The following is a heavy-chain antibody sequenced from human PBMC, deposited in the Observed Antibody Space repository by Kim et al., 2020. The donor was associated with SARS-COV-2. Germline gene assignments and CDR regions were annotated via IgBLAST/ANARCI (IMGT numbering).Heavy chain of an antibody. CDR3: ASTNYYDSSGYSRGSFYL. CDR1: GYTFTGYY. CDR2: INPNSGGT. D-gene: IGHD3-22*01. J-gene: IGHJ3*01. V-gene: IGHV1-2*02. Sequence: ASVKVSCKASGYTFTGYYMHWVRQAPGQGLEWMGWINPNSGGTNYAQKFRGRVTMTRDTSISTAYMELSRLRSDDTAVYYCASTNYYDSSGYSRGSFYLWGQGTMVPVSS.